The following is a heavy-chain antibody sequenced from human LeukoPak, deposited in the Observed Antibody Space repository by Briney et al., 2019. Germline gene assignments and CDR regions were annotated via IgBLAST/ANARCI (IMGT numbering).Heavy chain of an antibody. D-gene: IGHD6-13*01. CDR3: ASRIAAAGSSYYFDF. V-gene: IGHV4-39*01. CDR2: IYYSGSN. J-gene: IGHJ4*02. Sequence: PSETLSLTCTVSGGSISSSSYYWGWIRQPPGKGLEWIGCIYYSGSNYHNPSRKRRVTRSVNTSKNQFSLQLSSVTAADTAVYYRASRIAAAGSSYYFDFWGQGTLVNVSS. CDR1: GGSISSSSYY.